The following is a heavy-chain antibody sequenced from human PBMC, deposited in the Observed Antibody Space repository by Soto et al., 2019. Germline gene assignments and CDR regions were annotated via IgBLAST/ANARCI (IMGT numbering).Heavy chain of an antibody. J-gene: IGHJ6*02. V-gene: IGHV4-34*01. CDR2: INHSGST. D-gene: IGHD3-10*01. Sequence: SETLSLTGAVYGGSFIGYYWTWIRQPPGKGLEWIGDINHSGSTNYNPSLKSRVTISVDTSKNQFSLNLSSVTAADTAVYYCATGRRGYYDMDVWGQGTTVTVSS. CDR1: GGSFIGYY. CDR3: ATGRRGYYDMDV.